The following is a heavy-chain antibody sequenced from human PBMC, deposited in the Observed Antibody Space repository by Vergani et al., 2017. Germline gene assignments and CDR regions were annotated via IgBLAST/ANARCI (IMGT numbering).Heavy chain of an antibody. J-gene: IGHJ4*02. D-gene: IGHD6-13*01. V-gene: IGHV3-21*01. CDR3: ARGGRAAAGTLDY. CDR2: ISSSSSYI. CDR1: GFTFCSYS. Sequence: EVQLVESGGGLVKPGGSLRLSCAASGFTFCSYSMNWVRQAPGKGLEWVSSISSSSSYIYYADSVKGRFTISRDNAKNSLYPQMNSLRAEDTAVYYCARGGRAAAGTLDYWGQGTLVTVSS.